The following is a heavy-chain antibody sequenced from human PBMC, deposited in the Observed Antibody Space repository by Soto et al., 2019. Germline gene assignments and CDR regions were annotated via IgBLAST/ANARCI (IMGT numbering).Heavy chain of an antibody. D-gene: IGHD2-2*02. CDR3: ARLPSRDWDDIVVVPAAIARHFYGMDV. J-gene: IGHJ6*02. V-gene: IGHV5-10-1*01. Sequence: GESLKISCKGSGYSFTSYWISWVRQMPGKGLEWMGRIDPSDSYTNYSPSFQGHVTISADKSIGTAYLQWSSLKASDTAMYYCARLPSRDWDDIVVVPAAIARHFYGMDVWGQGTTFTVSS. CDR1: GYSFTSYW. CDR2: IDPSDSYT.